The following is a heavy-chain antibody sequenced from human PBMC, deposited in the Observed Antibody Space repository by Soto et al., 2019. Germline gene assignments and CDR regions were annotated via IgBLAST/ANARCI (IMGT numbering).Heavy chain of an antibody. J-gene: IGHJ4*02. V-gene: IGHV4-30-4*01. CDR3: AREKGYISGPKHFDS. CDR2: IYDSGSS. D-gene: IGHD5-12*01. CDR1: GGSVSSGDYF. Sequence: SETLSLTCTVSGGSVSSGDYFWSWIRQPPGKGLEWIGNIYDSGSSFYNPSLKSRVTMSVDTSKNQFSLKLRSVTAADTAMYYCAREKGYISGPKHFDSWGQGALVTVSS.